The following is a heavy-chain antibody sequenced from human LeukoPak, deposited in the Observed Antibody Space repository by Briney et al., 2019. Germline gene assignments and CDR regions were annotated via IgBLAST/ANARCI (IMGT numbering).Heavy chain of an antibody. Sequence: SETLSPTCTVSGGSISSYYWSWIRQPPGKGLEWIGYIYYSGSTNYNPSLKSRVTISVDTSKNQFSLKLSSVTAADTAVYYCARGVVLMVYSYYFDYWGQGTLVTVSS. CDR1: GGSISSYY. V-gene: IGHV4-59*01. CDR2: IYYSGST. D-gene: IGHD2-8*01. CDR3: ARGVVLMVYSYYFDY. J-gene: IGHJ4*02.